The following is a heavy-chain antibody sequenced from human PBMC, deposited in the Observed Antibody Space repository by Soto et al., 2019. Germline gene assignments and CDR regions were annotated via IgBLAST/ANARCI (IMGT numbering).Heavy chain of an antibody. D-gene: IGHD6-6*01. CDR3: ARVRIAARTGAYGMDV. Sequence: PSETLSLTCTVSGGSISSYYWSWIRQPAGKGLEWIGRIYTSGSTNYNPSLKSRVTLSVDTSKNQFSLKLSSVTAADTAVYYCARVRIAARTGAYGMDVWGQGTTVT. CDR2: IYTSGST. V-gene: IGHV4-4*07. CDR1: GGSISSYY. J-gene: IGHJ6*02.